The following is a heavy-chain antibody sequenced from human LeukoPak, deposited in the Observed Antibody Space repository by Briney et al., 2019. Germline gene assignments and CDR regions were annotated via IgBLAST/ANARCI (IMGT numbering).Heavy chain of an antibody. CDR2: IKKDGSEK. J-gene: IGHJ4*02. V-gene: IGHV3-7*05. CDR1: GFTFSYYW. Sequence: GGSLRLSCAASGFTFSYYWMNWVRQPPGKGLERVANIKKDGSEKHYIDSVKGRFTISRDNAKNSLYLQMSSLRPEDTALYHCVTDVSGSLGDWGQGALVTVYS. CDR3: VTDVSGSLGD. D-gene: IGHD6-19*01.